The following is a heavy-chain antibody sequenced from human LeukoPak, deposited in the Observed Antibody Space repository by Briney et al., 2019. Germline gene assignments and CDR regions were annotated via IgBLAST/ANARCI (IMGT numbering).Heavy chain of an antibody. J-gene: IGHJ4*02. Sequence: GGSLRLSCAASGFTFSSYWMHWVRHAPGKGLVWVSRINSDGSSPNYADSVKGRFTISRDNAKNTLYLQMNSLRAEDTAVYYCAREIPAASYYFDYWGQGTLVTVSS. V-gene: IGHV3-74*01. CDR1: GFTFSSYW. CDR3: AREIPAASYYFDY. CDR2: INSDGSSP. D-gene: IGHD2-2*01.